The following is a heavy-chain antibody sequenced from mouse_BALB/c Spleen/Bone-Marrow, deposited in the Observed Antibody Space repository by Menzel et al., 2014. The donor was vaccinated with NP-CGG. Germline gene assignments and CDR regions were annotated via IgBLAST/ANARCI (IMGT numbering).Heavy chain of an antibody. CDR1: GFSLTSYG. D-gene: IGHD4-1*01. CDR2: IWSGGST. Sequence: VMLVESGPGLVQPSQSLSITCTVSGFSLTSYGVHWVRQSPGKGLEWLGVIWSGGSTGYNAAFISRLSISKDNSKSQFFFKMNSLQADDTAIYYCXXXRGTXTDYWGQGTTLTVSS. V-gene: IGHV2-4-1*01. J-gene: IGHJ2*01. CDR3: XXXRGTXTDY.